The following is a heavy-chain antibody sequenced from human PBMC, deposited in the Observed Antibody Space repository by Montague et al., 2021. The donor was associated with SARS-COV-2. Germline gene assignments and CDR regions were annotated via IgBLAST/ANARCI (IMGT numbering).Heavy chain of an antibody. V-gene: IGHV4-4*02. Sequence: SETLSLTCGVSGASVTSTNWWSWVRQPTGKGLEWIGEIYHTGNTNYSPSLKSRVYISLDKSKNQLSLRLNSVTAADTAVYYCASPKESSGYYRPFDYWGQGILVTVSS. CDR3: ASPKESSGYYRPFDY. J-gene: IGHJ4*02. CDR2: IYHTGNT. CDR1: GASVTSTNW. D-gene: IGHD3-22*01.